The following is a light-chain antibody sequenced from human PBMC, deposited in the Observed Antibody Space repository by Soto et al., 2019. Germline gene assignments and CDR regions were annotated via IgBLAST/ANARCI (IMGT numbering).Light chain of an antibody. V-gene: IGKV1-5*01. CDR1: QTISSW. Sequence: DIQMTQSPSTLSASVGDRVTITCRASQTISSWLAWYQQKPGKAPDLLIYDASSSQDGVPSRFSGRGSGTEFTLTISSLQPDDFATYFCQQYITFPYTFGQGTKLEIK. CDR2: DAS. CDR3: QQYITFPYT. J-gene: IGKJ2*01.